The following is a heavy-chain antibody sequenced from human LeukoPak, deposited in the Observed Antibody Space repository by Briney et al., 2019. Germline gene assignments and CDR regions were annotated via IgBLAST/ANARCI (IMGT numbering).Heavy chain of an antibody. CDR3: ARGAGIYYTTGWTGWFDP. J-gene: IGHJ5*02. Sequence: GGSLRLSCAASGFTFNRHWMHWVRQAPGKGLVWVSRSNSDGSSTVYADSVKGRFTISRDNAKNTLYLQMNSLRAEDTAVYYCARGAGIYYTTGWTGWFDPWGQGTLVTVSS. D-gene: IGHD6-19*01. CDR2: SNSDGSST. CDR1: GFTFNRHW. V-gene: IGHV3-74*01.